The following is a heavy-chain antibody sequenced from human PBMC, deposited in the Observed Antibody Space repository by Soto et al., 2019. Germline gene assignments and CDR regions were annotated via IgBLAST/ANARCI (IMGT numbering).Heavy chain of an antibody. CDR3: ARPIYYDSSSLAGYV. J-gene: IGHJ6*02. D-gene: IGHD3-22*01. V-gene: IGHV3-74*01. CDR1: GFSFSSYW. CDR2: INSDGSST. Sequence: GGSLRLSCAASGFSFSSYWMHWVRQAPGKGLVWVSRINSDGSSTNYADSVKGRFTISRDNAKNTLYLQMNSLRAEDTAVYYCARPIYYDSSSLAGYVWGQGTTVTVSS.